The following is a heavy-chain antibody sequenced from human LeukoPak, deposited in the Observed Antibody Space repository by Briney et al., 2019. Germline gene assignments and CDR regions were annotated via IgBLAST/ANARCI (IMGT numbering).Heavy chain of an antibody. CDR1: GGSISSYY. Sequence: SETLSLTCTVSGGSISSYYWSWIRQPPGKGLEWIGYIYYSVSTNYNPSLKSRVTISVDTSKNQFSLKLSSVTAADTAVYYCARDSSGSQGLGYYYYYYMDVWGKGTTVTVSS. J-gene: IGHJ6*03. CDR2: IYYSVST. CDR3: ARDSSGSQGLGYYYYYYMDV. V-gene: IGHV4-59*01. D-gene: IGHD1-26*01.